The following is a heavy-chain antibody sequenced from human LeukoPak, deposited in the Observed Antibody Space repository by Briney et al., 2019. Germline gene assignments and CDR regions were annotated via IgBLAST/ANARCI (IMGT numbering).Heavy chain of an antibody. CDR2: IYSGGST. J-gene: IGHJ5*02. CDR1: GFTASSNY. D-gene: IGHD2-2*01. Sequence: GGSLRLSCAASGFTASSNYMSWVRQAPGKGLEWVSVIYSGGSTYYADSVKGRFIIFRGNSKNTVYLQMNSLRAEDTAVYYCARASWRYCSSTSCYGNWFDPWGQGTLVTVPS. V-gene: IGHV3-53*01. CDR3: ARASWRYCSSTSCYGNWFDP.